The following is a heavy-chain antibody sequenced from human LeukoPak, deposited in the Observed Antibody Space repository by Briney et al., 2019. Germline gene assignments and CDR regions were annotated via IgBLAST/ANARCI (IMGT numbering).Heavy chain of an antibody. D-gene: IGHD2-2*01. V-gene: IGHV4-31*03. J-gene: IGHJ4*02. CDR3: ARTHQLLLYFDY. Sequence: SETLSLTCTVSGGSISSGGYYWSWIRQHPGKGLEWIGYIYYSGSTYYNPSLKSRVTISVDTSKNQFSLKLSSVTAADTAVYYCARTHQLLLYFDYWGQGTLVTVSS. CDR1: GGSISSGGYY. CDR2: IYYSGST.